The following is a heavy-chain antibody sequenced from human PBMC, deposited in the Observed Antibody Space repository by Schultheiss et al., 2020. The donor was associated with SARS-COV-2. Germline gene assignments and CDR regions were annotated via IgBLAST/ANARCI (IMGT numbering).Heavy chain of an antibody. CDR2: INHSGST. D-gene: IGHD3-10*01. CDR3: ARELLWFGAWDY. V-gene: IGHV4-34*01. CDR1: GGSFSGYY. Sequence: SETLSLTCAVYGGSFSGYYWSWIRQPPGKGLEWIGEINHSGSTNYNPSLKSRVTISVDTSKNQFSLKLSSVTAADTAVYYCARELLWFGAWDYWGQGTLVTVSS. J-gene: IGHJ4*02.